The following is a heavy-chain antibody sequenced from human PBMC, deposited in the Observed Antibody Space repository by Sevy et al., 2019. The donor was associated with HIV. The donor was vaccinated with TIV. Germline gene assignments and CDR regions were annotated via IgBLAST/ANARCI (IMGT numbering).Heavy chain of an antibody. CDR3: ARWRGTRVTMIVVVTTGYFDH. J-gene: IGHJ4*02. Sequence: SETLSLTCTVSGTSFSSDSWTWIRQSPGKGLEWIGEINHTGSTNYNPSLKSRVTISVDTSKNQFSLKLTSVTTADTAIYYCARWRGTRVTMIVVVTTGYFDHWGQRTLVTVSS. V-gene: IGHV4-34*01. D-gene: IGHD3-22*01. CDR1: GTSFSSDS. CDR2: INHTGST.